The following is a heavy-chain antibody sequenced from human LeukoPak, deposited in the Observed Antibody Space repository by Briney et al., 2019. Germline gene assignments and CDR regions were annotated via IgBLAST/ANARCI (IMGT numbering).Heavy chain of an antibody. CDR1: GFTFSSFG. V-gene: IGHV3-30*02. CDR2: IRNDGSIV. J-gene: IGHJ4*02. D-gene: IGHD5-12*01. CDR3: AREGYGDYFDY. Sequence: GGSLRLSCAASGFTFSSFGMHWIRQAPGKGLEWVAFIRNDGSIVYNADSVKGRFTISRDNSKNTLFLQMNSLRADDTAVYYCAREGYGDYFDYWGQGTLVTVSS.